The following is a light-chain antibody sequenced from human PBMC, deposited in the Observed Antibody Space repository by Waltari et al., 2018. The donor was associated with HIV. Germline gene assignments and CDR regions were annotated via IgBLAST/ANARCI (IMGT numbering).Light chain of an antibody. CDR3: QAWGSSPV. CDR1: KLGHKF. V-gene: IGLV3-1*01. J-gene: IGLJ2*01. CDR2: QDR. Sequence: SYELTQPPSVSVSPGQTASITCSGNKLGHKFVCWYQQRPGQSPVVGMYQDRRRPSGIPERVSGSNSGNTATLTSSGTQAMDEADYYCQAWGSSPVFGGGTKLTVL.